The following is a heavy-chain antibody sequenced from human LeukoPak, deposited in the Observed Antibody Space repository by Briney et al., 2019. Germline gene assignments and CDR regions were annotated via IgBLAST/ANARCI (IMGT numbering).Heavy chain of an antibody. CDR1: GGSISSIGYY. J-gene: IGHJ4*02. Sequence: SETLSLTCTVSGGSISSIGYYWGWIRQPPGKGLEGIGSMYYSGATYYNPSLKSRVTISVDTSKNQFSLKLSSVSAADTAVYYCARHRGNSYGPIDYWGQGTLVTVSS. CDR2: MYYSGAT. V-gene: IGHV4-39*01. D-gene: IGHD5-18*01. CDR3: ARHRGNSYGPIDY.